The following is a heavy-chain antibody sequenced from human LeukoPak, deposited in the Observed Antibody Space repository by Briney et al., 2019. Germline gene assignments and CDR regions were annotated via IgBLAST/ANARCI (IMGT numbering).Heavy chain of an antibody. CDR2: ISGSGGST. CDR3: AKDTFWSGSNWFDP. Sequence: PGGSLRLSCAASGFTFSSYAVSWVRQAPGKGLEWVSAISGSGGSTYYADSVKGRFTISRDNSKNTLYLQMNSLRAEDTAVYYCAKDTFWSGSNWFDPWGQGTLVTVSS. CDR1: GFTFSSYA. J-gene: IGHJ5*02. D-gene: IGHD3-3*01. V-gene: IGHV3-23*01.